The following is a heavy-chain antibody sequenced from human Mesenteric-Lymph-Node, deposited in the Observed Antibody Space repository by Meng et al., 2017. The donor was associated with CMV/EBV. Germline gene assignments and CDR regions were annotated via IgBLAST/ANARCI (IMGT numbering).Heavy chain of an antibody. D-gene: IGHD1-26*01. V-gene: IGHV3-23*03. CDR3: APVIGILGANGDV. CDR1: GFTFDFRMYA. Sequence: GESLKISCVGSGFTFDFRMYAMSWVRQAPGKGLEWVSVIYGGGSYTYYADSVKGRFTISRDDARNALYLQMNSLRAEDTAVYYCAPVIGILGANGDVWGQGTLVTVSS. CDR2: IYGGGSYT. J-gene: IGHJ4*02.